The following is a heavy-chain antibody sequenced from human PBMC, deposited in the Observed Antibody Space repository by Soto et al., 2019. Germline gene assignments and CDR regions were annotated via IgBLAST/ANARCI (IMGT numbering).Heavy chain of an antibody. J-gene: IGHJ4*02. CDR2: IYTSGST. D-gene: IGHD3-3*01. Sequence: QVQLQESGPGLVKPSETLSLTCTVSGGSISSYYWSWIRQPAGKGLEWIGRIYTSGSTNYNPSLKSRVTMSVDTSKNQFSLKLSSVTAADPAVYYCVGDFWSGPNYFDYWGQGTLVTVSS. CDR1: GGSISSYY. CDR3: VGDFWSGPNYFDY. V-gene: IGHV4-4*07.